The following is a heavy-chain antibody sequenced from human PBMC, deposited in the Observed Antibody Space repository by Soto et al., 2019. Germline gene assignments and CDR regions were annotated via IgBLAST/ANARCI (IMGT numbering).Heavy chain of an antibody. Sequence: PVGSLRLSCAASGFTFSSYWMSWVRQAPGKGLEWVANIKQDGSEKYYVDSVKGRFTISRDNAKNSLYLQMNSLGAEDTAVYYCARDVVGATVDIWGQGTMVTVSS. CDR3: ARDVVGATVDI. J-gene: IGHJ3*02. V-gene: IGHV3-7*01. CDR2: IKQDGSEK. D-gene: IGHD1-26*01. CDR1: GFTFSSYW.